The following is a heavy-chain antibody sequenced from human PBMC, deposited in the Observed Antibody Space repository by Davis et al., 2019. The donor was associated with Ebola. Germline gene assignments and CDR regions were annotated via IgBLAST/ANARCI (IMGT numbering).Heavy chain of an antibody. Sequence: LRLSCTVSGGSISSGGYYWSWIRQHPGKGLEWIGYIHYSGSTYYNPSLKSRVTISVDTSKNQFSLKLTSVTAADTAVYYCASPHQIRGKDYFDLWGQGTLVTVSS. D-gene: IGHD2-2*01. CDR3: ASPHQIRGKDYFDL. J-gene: IGHJ4*02. CDR1: GGSISSGGYY. CDR2: IHYSGST. V-gene: IGHV4-31*03.